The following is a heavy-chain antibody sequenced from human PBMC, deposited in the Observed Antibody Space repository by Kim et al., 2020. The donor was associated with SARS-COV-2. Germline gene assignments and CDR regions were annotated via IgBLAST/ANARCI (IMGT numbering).Heavy chain of an antibody. CDR1: GFTFSSYW. Sequence: GGSLRLSCAASGFTFSSYWMSWVRQAPGKGLEWVANIKQDGSEKYYVDSVKGRFTISRDNAKNSLYLQMNSLRAEDTAVYYCAREAERITMVRGAPRYYYYGMDVWGQGTTVTVSS. CDR3: AREAERITMVRGAPRYYYYGMDV. V-gene: IGHV3-7*01. D-gene: IGHD3-10*01. CDR2: IKQDGSEK. J-gene: IGHJ6*02.